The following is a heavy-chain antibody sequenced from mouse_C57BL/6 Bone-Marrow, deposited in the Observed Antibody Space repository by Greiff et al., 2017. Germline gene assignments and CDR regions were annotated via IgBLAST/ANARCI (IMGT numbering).Heavy chain of an antibody. V-gene: IGHV1-18*01. CDR2: INPNNGGP. CDR1: GYTFTDYN. J-gene: IGHJ4*01. D-gene: IGHD1-1*01. Sequence: VQLQQSGPELVKPGASVKIPCKASGYTFTDYNMDWVKQSHGQSLEWIGDINPNNGGPIYNPQFTGKATLTVDKSSSTAYMERRSLTSEDTAVDYCARSRGIIATVPRSYYAMDYGGQGTSVTVAS. CDR3: ARSRGIIATVPRSYYAMDY.